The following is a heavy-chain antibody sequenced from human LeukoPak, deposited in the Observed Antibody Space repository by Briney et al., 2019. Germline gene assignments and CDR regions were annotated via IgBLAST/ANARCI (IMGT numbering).Heavy chain of an antibody. CDR2: IKQDGTEK. CDR1: GFAFSDYW. V-gene: IGHV3-7*03. J-gene: IGHJ5*02. D-gene: IGHD1-26*01. Sequence: GGSLRLSCAASGFAFSDYWMSWVRQAPGKGLEWVANIKQDGTEKNYLDSVKGRFILSRDNAKNSLYLQLNFLRADDTAVYYCARDSRRVGATGGSDLWGQGTLVTVSS. CDR3: ARDSRRVGATGGSDL.